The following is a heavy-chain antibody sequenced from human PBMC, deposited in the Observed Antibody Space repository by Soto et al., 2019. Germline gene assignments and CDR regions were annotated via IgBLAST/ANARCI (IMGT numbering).Heavy chain of an antibody. CDR1: GFTFSSYA. D-gene: IGHD1-1*01. Sequence: PGGSLRLSCAASGFTFSSYAMSWVRQAPGKGLEWVSVISGSGGSTHYADSVKGRSTISRDNSKNTLYLQMNSLSAGDTAVYYCARELDGGSYGMDVWGQGTTVTVSS. CDR3: ARELDGGSYGMDV. V-gene: IGHV3-23*01. J-gene: IGHJ6*02. CDR2: ISGSGGST.